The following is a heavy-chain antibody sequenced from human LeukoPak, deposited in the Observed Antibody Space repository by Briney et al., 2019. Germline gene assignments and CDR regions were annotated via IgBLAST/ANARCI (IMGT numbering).Heavy chain of an antibody. V-gene: IGHV4-39*01. D-gene: IGHD1-26*01. J-gene: IGHJ3*02. CDR1: GGSISSSNYY. CDR2: IYYSGST. Sequence: KPWEPLPPTCTVSGGSISSSNYYWGWIRHPPGKGLGWIGSIYYSGSTYYNPSLQSRVTISVDTSKNQFSLKLTSVTAADTAVYFCASLPRTRYSGTYYDAFDIWGQGTMVTVSS. CDR3: ASLPRTRYSGTYYDAFDI.